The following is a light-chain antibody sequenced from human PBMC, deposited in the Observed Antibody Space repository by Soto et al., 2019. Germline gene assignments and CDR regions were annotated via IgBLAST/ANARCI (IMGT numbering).Light chain of an antibody. CDR2: DAS. Sequence: DIQMTQSPSTLSASVGDRVTITCRASQSISSWLAWYQQKPGKAPKLLIYDASSLESGVPSRFSGSGSGTEFILTISSLQPDDFATYYCQQYNSYWTSGQGTKVEIK. V-gene: IGKV1-5*01. J-gene: IGKJ1*01. CDR1: QSISSW. CDR3: QQYNSYWT.